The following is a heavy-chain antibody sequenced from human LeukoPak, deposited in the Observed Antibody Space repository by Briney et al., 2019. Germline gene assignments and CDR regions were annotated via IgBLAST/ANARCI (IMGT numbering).Heavy chain of an antibody. Sequence: ASVEVSCKASGYTFTGYHIHWLRQAPGQGLEWMGRINPYSGDTNFAQKFQGRVTMTRDTSITTAYMDLSSLTPDDTAVYFCARDQGSLTRSWYTGYWGQGTQVTVS. V-gene: IGHV1-2*06. CDR1: GYTFTGYH. CDR3: ARDQGSLTRSWYTGY. D-gene: IGHD6-13*01. J-gene: IGHJ4*02. CDR2: INPYSGDT.